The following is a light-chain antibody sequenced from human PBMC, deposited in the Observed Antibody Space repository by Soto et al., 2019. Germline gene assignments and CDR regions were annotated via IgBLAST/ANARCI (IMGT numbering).Light chain of an antibody. Sequence: EIVLTQSPGTLSLSPGERATLSCRASQSVSSSYLAWYQQKPGQAPRLLIYGASSRATGIPDRFSGSGSGTDFTLTISRLEPEDFAVHYCQQYGSSQGATFGPGTKVDIK. CDR1: QSVSSSY. CDR3: QQYGSSQGAT. CDR2: GAS. V-gene: IGKV3-20*01. J-gene: IGKJ3*01.